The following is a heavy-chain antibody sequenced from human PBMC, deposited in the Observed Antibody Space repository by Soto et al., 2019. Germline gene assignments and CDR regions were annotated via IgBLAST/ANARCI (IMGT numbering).Heavy chain of an antibody. CDR1: GASISGYY. V-gene: IGHV4-59*01. J-gene: IGHJ4*02. CDR3: ASGYFFHSESFYYLDF. CDR2: VYYGGNT. Sequence: PSETLSLTCSVSGASISGYYGSWIRQPPGKGLEWIGFVYYGGNTNYNPSLKSRVTISLDASRSQFSLRLSAVTTADTAVYYCASGYFFHSESFYYLDFWGQGALVTVSS. D-gene: IGHD2-2*03.